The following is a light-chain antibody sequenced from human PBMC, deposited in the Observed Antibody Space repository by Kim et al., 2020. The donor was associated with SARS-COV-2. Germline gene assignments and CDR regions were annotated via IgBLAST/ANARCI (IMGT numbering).Light chain of an antibody. CDR1: KLGDRY. CDR3: QEWDSSTSVL. Sequence: SYELTQPPSVSVSPGQTASITCSADKLGDRYACWYQHKPGQSPLLVIYQDSRRPSGIPERFSGSNSGNTATLTISGTQAMDEADYYCQEWDSSTSVLFGG. J-gene: IGLJ2*01. V-gene: IGLV3-1*01. CDR2: QDS.